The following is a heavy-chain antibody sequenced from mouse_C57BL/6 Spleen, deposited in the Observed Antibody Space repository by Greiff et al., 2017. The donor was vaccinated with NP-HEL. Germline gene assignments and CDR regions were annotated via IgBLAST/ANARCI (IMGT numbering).Heavy chain of an antibody. CDR3: ARTWDGNFDY. V-gene: IGHV1-26*01. CDR1: GYTFTDYY. CDR2: INPNNGGT. Sequence: VQLQQSGPELVKPGASVKISCKASGYTFTDYYMNWVKQSHGKSLEWIGDINPNNGGTSYNQKFKGKATLTVDKSSSTAYMELRSLTSEDSAVYYCARTWDGNFDYWGQGTTLTVSS. D-gene: IGHD4-1*01. J-gene: IGHJ2*01.